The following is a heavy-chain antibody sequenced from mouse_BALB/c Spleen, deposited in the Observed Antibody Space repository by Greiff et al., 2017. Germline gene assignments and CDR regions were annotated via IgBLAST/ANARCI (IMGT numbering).Heavy chain of an antibody. Sequence: QVQLQQSGPQLVRPGASVKISCKASGYSFTSYWMHWVKQRPGQGLEWIGMIDPSDSETRLNQKFKDKATLTVDKSSSTAYMQLSSPTSEDSAVYDCASGRGYDYWGQGTTLTVSS. J-gene: IGHJ2*01. CDR1: GYSFTSYW. V-gene: IGHV1S127*01. D-gene: IGHD3-1*01. CDR2: IDPSDSET. CDR3: ASGRGYDY.